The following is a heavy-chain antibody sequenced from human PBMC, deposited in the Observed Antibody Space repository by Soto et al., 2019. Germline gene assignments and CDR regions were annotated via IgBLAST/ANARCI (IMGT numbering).Heavy chain of an antibody. CDR3: AKLRSGYYYAPNFDS. CDR2: ISGSGGST. J-gene: IGHJ4*02. CDR1: GFTFSSYA. D-gene: IGHD3-22*01. V-gene: IGHV3-23*01. Sequence: EVQLLESGGGLVQPGGSLRLSCAASGFTFSSYAMSWVRQAPGKGLEWVSAISGSGGSTYYADSVKGRFTISRDNSKNTLFLQMNSLRAEDTAVYYCAKLRSGYYYAPNFDSWGQGTLVTVSS.